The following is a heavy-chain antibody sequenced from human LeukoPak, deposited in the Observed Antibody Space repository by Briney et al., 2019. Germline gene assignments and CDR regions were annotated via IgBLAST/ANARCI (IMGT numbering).Heavy chain of an antibody. CDR2: INHSGST. Sequence: SETLSLTCAVYGGSFSGYYWSWIRQPPGKGLEWIGEINHSGSTNYNPSLKSRVTISVDTSKNQFSLKLSSVTAADTAVYYCARAYPPHYYDSSGYYRRARGFDYWGQGTLVTVSS. CDR1: GGSFSGYY. V-gene: IGHV4-34*01. D-gene: IGHD3-22*01. J-gene: IGHJ4*02. CDR3: ARAYPPHYYDSSGYYRRARGFDY.